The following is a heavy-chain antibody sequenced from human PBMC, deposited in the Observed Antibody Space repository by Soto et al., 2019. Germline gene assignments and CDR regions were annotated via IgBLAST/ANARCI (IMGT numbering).Heavy chain of an antibody. J-gene: IGHJ3*01. CDR1: GFTFSTSW. V-gene: IGHV3-74*01. CDR3: ARDRSYAFDV. Sequence: EVQLVESGGGLVQPGGSLRLSCAASGFTFSTSWMHWVRQVPGKGLVWVSHINSDGSSTTYADSVKGRFTISRDNAKNTLYLQINSLRAEDTAVYYCARDRSYAFDVWGQGTRVTVSS. CDR2: INSDGSST.